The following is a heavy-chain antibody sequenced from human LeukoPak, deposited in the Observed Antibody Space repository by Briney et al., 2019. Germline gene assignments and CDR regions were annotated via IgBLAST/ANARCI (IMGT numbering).Heavy chain of an antibody. D-gene: IGHD6-13*01. V-gene: IGHV4-59*08. Sequence: PSETLSLTCTVSGGSISSYYWSWIRQPPGKGLEWIGYIYYSGSTNYNPSLKSRVTISVDTSKNQFSLRLSSVTAADTAVYYCVRRSSSWYYGYFDLWGRGTLVTVSS. CDR1: GGSISSYY. CDR3: VRRSSSWYYGYFDL. J-gene: IGHJ2*01. CDR2: IYYSGST.